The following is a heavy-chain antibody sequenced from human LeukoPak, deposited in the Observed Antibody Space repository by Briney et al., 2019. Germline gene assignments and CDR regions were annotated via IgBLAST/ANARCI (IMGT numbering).Heavy chain of an antibody. Sequence: ETLSLTCTVSGGSVNSGSYYWNWIRQPPGKGLEWIGYIYYSGSTNYNPSLKSRVTISVDTSKNQFSLKLSSVTAADTAVYYCARAAYSGSYHSDYWGQGTLVTVSS. CDR2: IYYSGST. D-gene: IGHD1-26*01. V-gene: IGHV4-61*01. CDR3: ARAAYSGSYHSDY. CDR1: GGSVNSGSYY. J-gene: IGHJ4*02.